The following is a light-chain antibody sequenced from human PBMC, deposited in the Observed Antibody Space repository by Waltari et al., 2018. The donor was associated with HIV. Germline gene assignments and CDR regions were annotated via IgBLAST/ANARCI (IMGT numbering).Light chain of an antibody. Sequence: IQMTQSPSSLSASVGDRVTITCQASQDISNYLNWYQQKPVKAPKLLIYDASNLETGVPSRFSGSGSGTDYTFTISSLQPEDIATYYCQQYDNLLTFGGGTKVEIK. J-gene: IGKJ4*01. V-gene: IGKV1-33*01. CDR2: DAS. CDR1: QDISNY. CDR3: QQYDNLLT.